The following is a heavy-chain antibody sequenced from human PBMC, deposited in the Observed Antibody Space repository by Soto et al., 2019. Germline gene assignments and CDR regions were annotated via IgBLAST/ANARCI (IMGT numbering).Heavy chain of an antibody. V-gene: IGHV1-8*01. Sequence: GASVKVSCKASGYTFTSYDINWVRQATGQGLEWMGWMNPNSGNTGYAQKFQGRVTMTRNTSISTAYMELSSLRSEDTAVYYCARGDPYYDFWSGSKHYMDVLGKGTTVTVSS. CDR2: MNPNSGNT. J-gene: IGHJ6*03. D-gene: IGHD3-3*01. CDR3: ARGDPYYDFWSGSKHYMDV. CDR1: GYTFTSYD.